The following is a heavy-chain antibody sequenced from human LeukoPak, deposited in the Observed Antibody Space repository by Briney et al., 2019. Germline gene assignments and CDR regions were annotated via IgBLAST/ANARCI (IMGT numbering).Heavy chain of an antibody. D-gene: IGHD3-9*01. CDR1: GGAFSGYY. J-gene: IGHJ4*02. Sequence: SETLSLTCAVYGGAFSGYYWSWIRQPPGKGLEWIGEIKHSGSTNYNPSLKSRVTISVDTSKNQFSLKLSSVAAADTAVYYCARVGYFDWLLDYWGQGTLVTVSS. CDR3: ARVGYFDWLLDY. V-gene: IGHV4-34*01. CDR2: IKHSGST.